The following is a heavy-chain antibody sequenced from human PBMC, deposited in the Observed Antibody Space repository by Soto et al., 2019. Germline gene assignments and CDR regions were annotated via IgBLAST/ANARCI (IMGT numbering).Heavy chain of an antibody. V-gene: IGHV3-64*01. D-gene: IGHD4-17*01. CDR1: GFTFSSYA. J-gene: IGHJ3*02. CDR3: ARGQPLRWPNDAFDI. Sequence: GGSLRLSCAASGFTFSSYAMHWVRQAPGKGLEYVSAISSNGGSTYYANSVKGRFTISRDNSKNTLYLQMGSLRAEDMAVYYCARGQPLRWPNDAFDIWGQGTMVTVSS. CDR2: ISSNGGST.